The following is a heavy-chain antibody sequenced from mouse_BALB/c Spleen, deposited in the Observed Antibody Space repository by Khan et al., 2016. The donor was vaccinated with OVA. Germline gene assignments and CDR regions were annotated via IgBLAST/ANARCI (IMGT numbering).Heavy chain of an antibody. CDR2: KVYDGSN. CDR1: GYSITSGYY. J-gene: IGHJ3*01. CDR3: ARWGWWFAH. D-gene: IGHD2-3*01. V-gene: IGHV3-6*02. Sequence: EVQLQESGPGLVKPSQSLSLTCSVTGYSITSGYYWNWIRQSPGNKLEWMGYKVYDGSNNYNPSLKNRISITRDTSKNQFFLQLNSGTTEDTATDYCARWGWWFAHWGHGTLVTVSA.